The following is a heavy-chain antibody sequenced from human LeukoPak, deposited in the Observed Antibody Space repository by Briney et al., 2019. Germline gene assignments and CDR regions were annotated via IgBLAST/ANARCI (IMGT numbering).Heavy chain of an antibody. CDR1: GGSFSGYY. D-gene: IGHD2-2*01. CDR3: ARGHYQLPPILAPYFDY. V-gene: IGHV4-34*01. CDR2: INHSGST. J-gene: IGHJ4*02. Sequence: SETQSLTCAVYGGSFSGYYWSWIRQPPGKGLEWIGEINHSGSTNYNPSLKSRVTISVDTSKNQFSLKLSSVTAADTAVYYCARGHYQLPPILAPYFDYWGQGTLVTVSS.